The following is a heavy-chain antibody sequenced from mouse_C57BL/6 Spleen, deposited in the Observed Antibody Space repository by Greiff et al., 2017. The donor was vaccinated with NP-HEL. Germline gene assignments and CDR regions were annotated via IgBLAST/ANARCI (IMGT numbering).Heavy chain of an antibody. V-gene: IGHV1-85*01. Sequence: QVQLKQSGPELVKPGASVKLSCKASGYTFTSYDINWVKQRPGQGLEWIGWIYPRDGSTKYNEKFKGKATLTVDTSSSTAYMELHSLTSEDSAVYFCARTTTVVATGYFDVWGTGTTVTVSS. CDR1: GYTFTSYD. J-gene: IGHJ1*03. CDR3: ARTTTVVATGYFDV. CDR2: IYPRDGST. D-gene: IGHD1-1*01.